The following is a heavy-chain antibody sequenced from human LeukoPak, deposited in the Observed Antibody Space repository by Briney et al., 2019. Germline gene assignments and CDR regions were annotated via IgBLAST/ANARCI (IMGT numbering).Heavy chain of an antibody. Sequence: PGGSLRLSCAASGFTFSSYAMSWVRQAPGKGLEWVSAISGSGGSTYYADSVKGRFTISRDNSKNTLYLQMNSLRAEDTAVYYCAKDEAPLRYCHGLFLHYWGQGTRVTVSS. CDR2: ISGSGGST. D-gene: IGHD3-9*01. J-gene: IGHJ4*02. CDR1: GFTFSSYA. CDR3: AKDEAPLRYCHGLFLHY. V-gene: IGHV3-23*01.